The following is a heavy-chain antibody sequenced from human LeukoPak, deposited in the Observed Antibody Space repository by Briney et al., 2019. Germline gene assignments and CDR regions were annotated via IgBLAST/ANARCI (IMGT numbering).Heavy chain of an antibody. CDR1: GYTFTGYY. CDR2: INPNRGGT. CDR3: ASTTSGYGSGSYRIDY. J-gene: IGHJ4*02. V-gene: IGHV1-2*02. D-gene: IGHD3-10*01. Sequence: GASVTVSCKASGYTFTGYYMHWVRQAPGQGREWMGWINPNRGGTNYGQKFQGRVTMTRDTSISTAYMELSRLRSDDTAVYYCASTTSGYGSGSYRIDYWGQGTLVTVSS.